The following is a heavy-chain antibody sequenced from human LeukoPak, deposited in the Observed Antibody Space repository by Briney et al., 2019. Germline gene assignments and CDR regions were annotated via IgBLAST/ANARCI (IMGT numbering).Heavy chain of an antibody. J-gene: IGHJ4*02. CDR1: GGSFSGYY. CDR2: INHSGST. D-gene: IGHD5-12*01. CDR3: ARHGDSYDSPYDY. Sequence: SETLSLTCAVYGGSFSGYYWSWIRQPPGKGLEWIGEINHSGSTNYNPSLKSRVTISVDTSKNQFSLKLRSVTAADTAGYYCARHGDSYDSPYDYWGQGTLVTVSS. V-gene: IGHV4-34*01.